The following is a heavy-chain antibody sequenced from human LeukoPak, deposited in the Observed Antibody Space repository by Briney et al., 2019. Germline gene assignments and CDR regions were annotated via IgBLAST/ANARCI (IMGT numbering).Heavy chain of an antibody. J-gene: IGHJ4*02. CDR1: GVSISSSPYY. CDR2: VYSSGSS. CDR3: ARHKDDYDDYVWTY. Sequence: SETLPLTCTVSGVSISSSPYYWGWIRQPPGKGLEWIGSVYSSGSSYYNPSLKCRVTIFVDTSKNQFSLKVMSVTAADTATYYCARHKDDYDDYVWTYWGQGTLVTVSS. D-gene: IGHD4-17*01. V-gene: IGHV4-39*01.